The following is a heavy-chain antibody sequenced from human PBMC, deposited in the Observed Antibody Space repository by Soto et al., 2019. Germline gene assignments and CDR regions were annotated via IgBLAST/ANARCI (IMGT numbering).Heavy chain of an antibody. D-gene: IGHD1-26*01. CDR1: AFTISTKH. CDR3: AGLSSGTYRAIDY. J-gene: IGHJ4*02. V-gene: IGHV3-53*01. CDR2: IYTGGST. Sequence: EVQLVESGGGLIQPGGSLRLSCAASAFTISTKHMNWVRQTPGKGLEWVSVIYTGGSTYYADSVKGRFTISRDNSKNTLYLQMNSLRAEDTAVYYWAGLSSGTYRAIDYWGQGALVTVSS.